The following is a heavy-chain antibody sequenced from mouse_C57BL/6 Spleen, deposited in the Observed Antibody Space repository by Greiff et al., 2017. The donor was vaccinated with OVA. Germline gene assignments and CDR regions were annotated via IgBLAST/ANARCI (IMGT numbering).Heavy chain of an antibody. CDR3: ARDDYDEDWYFDV. CDR2: INPYNGGT. J-gene: IGHJ1*03. CDR1: GYTFTDYY. V-gene: IGHV1-19*01. D-gene: IGHD2-4*01. Sequence: VQLQQSGPVLVKPGASVKMSCKASGYTFTDYYMNWVKQSHGKSLEWIGVINPYNGGTSYNQKFKGKATLTVDKSSSTAYMELNSLTSEDSAVYYCARDDYDEDWYFDVWGTGTTVTVSS.